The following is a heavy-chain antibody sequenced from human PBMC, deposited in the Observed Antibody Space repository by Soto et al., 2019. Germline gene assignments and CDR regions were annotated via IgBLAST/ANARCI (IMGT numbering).Heavy chain of an antibody. CDR2: ITHSGST. CDR3: ARGKDIVVVVAAMGYFDY. CDR1: GGSFSGYY. V-gene: IGHV4-34*01. Sequence: PSETRSPTCAVYGGSFSGYYWSWIRQPPGKGLEWIGEITHSGSTNYNPSLKSRVTISVDTSKNQFSLKLSSVTAADTAVYYCARGKDIVVVVAAMGYFDYWGQGTLVTVSS. D-gene: IGHD2-15*01. J-gene: IGHJ4*02.